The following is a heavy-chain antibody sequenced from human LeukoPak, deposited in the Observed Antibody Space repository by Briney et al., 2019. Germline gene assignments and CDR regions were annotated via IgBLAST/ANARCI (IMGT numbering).Heavy chain of an antibody. CDR1: GFTFSSYG. J-gene: IGHJ1*01. Sequence: PGGSLRLPCAASGFTFSSYGMHWVRQAPGKGLEWVAVIWYDGGNKYYADSVKGRFTISRDNSKNTLYLQMNSLRAEDTAVYYCARDQGGNPKYFQHWGQGTLVTVSS. D-gene: IGHD4-23*01. CDR2: IWYDGGNK. V-gene: IGHV3-33*01. CDR3: ARDQGGNPKYFQH.